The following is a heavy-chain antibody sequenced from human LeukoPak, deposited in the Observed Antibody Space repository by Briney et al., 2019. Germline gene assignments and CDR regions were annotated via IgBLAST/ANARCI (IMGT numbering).Heavy chain of an antibody. V-gene: IGHV3-48*03. J-gene: IGHJ4*02. D-gene: IGHD2-21*01. Sequence: GGSLRLSCAASGFVFSNNEMYWVRQAPGKGLEWVSYFSRDGNDVHYADSARGRFTISSDKSTNSVVLQMNRLRVEDTAVYYCARGRLLRLESFFDLWGQGTLVTVSS. CDR1: GFVFSNNE. CDR2: FSRDGNDV. CDR3: ARGRLLRLESFFDL.